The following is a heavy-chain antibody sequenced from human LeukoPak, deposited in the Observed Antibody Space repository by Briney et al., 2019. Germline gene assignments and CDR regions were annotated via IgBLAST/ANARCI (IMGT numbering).Heavy chain of an antibody. D-gene: IGHD5-12*01. CDR1: GFTFSSYA. CDR2: ISYSGST. J-gene: IGHJ4*02. V-gene: IGHV4-59*01. Sequence: GSLRLSCAASGFTFSSYAMSWVRQAPGKGLEWIGFISYSGSTGYRPSLKSRVSISVDTSKNQFSLKLSSVTAADTAVYYCARGGGYDWGAFDYWGQGTLVTVSS. CDR3: ARGGGYDWGAFDY.